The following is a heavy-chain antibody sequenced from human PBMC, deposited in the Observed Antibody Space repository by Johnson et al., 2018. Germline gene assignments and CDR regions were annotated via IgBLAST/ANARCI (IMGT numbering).Heavy chain of an antibody. V-gene: IGHV1-8*02. Sequence: QVQLQESGAEVKRXGSSVKVSCKASGGTFSSYAISWVRQATGQGLEWMGWMNPNRGDTGFATKFQGRVTMTRNTSINTAYMELSRLGPEDPAAFCCARERVVTRGFDVWGQGTMVTVSS. D-gene: IGHD3-22*01. J-gene: IGHJ3*01. CDR2: MNPNRGDT. CDR3: ARERVVTRGFDV. CDR1: GGTFSSYA.